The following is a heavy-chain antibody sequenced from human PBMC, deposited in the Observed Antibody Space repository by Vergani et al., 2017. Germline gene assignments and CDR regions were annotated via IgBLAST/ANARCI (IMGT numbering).Heavy chain of an antibody. CDR1: GFTFSGYS. D-gene: IGHD2-2*03. CDR2: ISSSSSYI. V-gene: IGHV3-21*01. Sequence: EVQLVESGGGLVKPGGSLRLSCAASGFTFSGYSMNWVRQAPGKGLEWVSSISSSSSYIYCADSVKGRFTISRDNAKNSLYLQMNSLRAEDTAVYYCASTPGYCSSTSCYYMDAWGKGTTVTVSS. J-gene: IGHJ6*03. CDR3: ASTPGYCSSTSCYYMDA.